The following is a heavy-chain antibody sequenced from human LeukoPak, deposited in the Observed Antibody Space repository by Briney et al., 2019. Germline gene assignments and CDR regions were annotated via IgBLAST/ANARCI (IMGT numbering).Heavy chain of an antibody. D-gene: IGHD3-10*01. V-gene: IGHV4-4*07. J-gene: IGHJ5*02. CDR2: IYTSGST. Sequence: SETLSLTCTVSGGSISSYYWSWIRQPAGKGLEWIGRIYTSGSTNYNPSLKSRVTMSVDTSKNQFSLKLSSVTAADTAVYYCARFASMVRGVIPECWFDPWGQGTLVTVSS. CDR3: ARFASMVRGVIPECWFDP. CDR1: GGSISSYY.